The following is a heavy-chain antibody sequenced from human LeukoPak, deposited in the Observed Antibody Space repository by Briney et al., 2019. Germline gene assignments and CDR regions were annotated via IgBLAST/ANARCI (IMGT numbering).Heavy chain of an antibody. Sequence: GGSLRLSCAASGFTFSSYAMSWVRQAPGKGLEWVSAIIGSGGSTYYADSVKGRFTISRDNSKNTLYLQMNSLRAEDTAVYYCAKGSLIVVILDAFDIWGQGTMVTVSS. CDR1: GFTFSSYA. CDR2: IIGSGGST. D-gene: IGHD3-22*01. J-gene: IGHJ3*02. V-gene: IGHV3-23*01. CDR3: AKGSLIVVILDAFDI.